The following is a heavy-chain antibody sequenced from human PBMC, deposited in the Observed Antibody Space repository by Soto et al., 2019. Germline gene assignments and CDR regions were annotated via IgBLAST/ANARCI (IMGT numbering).Heavy chain of an antibody. CDR3: AREGGGSNWFDP. CDR1: GFTFSSYA. J-gene: IGHJ5*02. Sequence: QVQLVESGGGVVQPGRSLRLSCAASGFTFSSYAMHWVRQAPGKGLEWVAYIIYDGSNKYYADSVKGRFSISRDNSNNSLYLQMNILRTDDTALYYCAREGGGSNWFDPWGQGTLVTVSS. D-gene: IGHD1-26*01. V-gene: IGHV3-30-3*01. CDR2: IIYDGSNK.